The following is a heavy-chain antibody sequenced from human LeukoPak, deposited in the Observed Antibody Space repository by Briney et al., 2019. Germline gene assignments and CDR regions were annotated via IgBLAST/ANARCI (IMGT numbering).Heavy chain of an antibody. CDR2: IDNTGKT. V-gene: IGHV3-53*01. CDR1: GFTVNTDF. D-gene: IGHD3-10*01. J-gene: IGHJ6*02. Sequence: GGSLRLSCAAFGFTVNTDFMSWVRQAPGRGLEWVSFIDNTGKTYYADSVKGRFTVPRDFSKNTLFLQMDNLKAEDTATYFCAREVIGELPSPYYFYYYGLDVWGQGTTVTVSS. CDR3: AREVIGELPSPYYFYYYGLDV.